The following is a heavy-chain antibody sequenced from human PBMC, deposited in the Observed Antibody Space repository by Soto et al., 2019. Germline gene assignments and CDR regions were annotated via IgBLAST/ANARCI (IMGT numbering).Heavy chain of an antibody. CDR2: IIPVFGTA. J-gene: IGHJ6*02. D-gene: IGHD1-26*01. Sequence: SVKVSCKASGGTFSSYAISWVRQAPGQGLEWMGGIIPVFGTANYAQKFQGRVTITADESTSTAYMELSSLRSEDTAVYYCAREGRVGASPLYYGMDVWGQGTTVTVSS. CDR1: GGTFSSYA. V-gene: IGHV1-69*13. CDR3: AREGRVGASPLYYGMDV.